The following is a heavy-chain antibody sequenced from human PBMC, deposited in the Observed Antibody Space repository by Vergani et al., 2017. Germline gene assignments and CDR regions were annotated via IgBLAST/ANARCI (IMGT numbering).Heavy chain of an antibody. Sequence: QVQLVESGGGLVKPGGSLRLSCAASGFTFSDYYMSWIRQAPGKGLEWIGEINHSGSTNYNPSLKSRVTISVDTSKNQFSLKLSSVTAADSALYFCASIARAPTRRNPPPDYWGQGILVTVSS. CDR3: ASIARAPTRRNPPPDY. CDR2: INHSGST. D-gene: IGHD3-16*02. J-gene: IGHJ4*02. CDR1: GFTFSDYY. V-gene: IGHV4-34*01.